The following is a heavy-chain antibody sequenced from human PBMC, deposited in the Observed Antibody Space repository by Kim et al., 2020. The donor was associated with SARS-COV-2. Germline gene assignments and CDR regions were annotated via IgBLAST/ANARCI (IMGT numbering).Heavy chain of an antibody. Sequence: GGSLRLSCAASGFTFSSYTLNWVRQAPGKGLEWVSSISGSSTYIYYADSVKGRFTISRDNAKSSLYLQLHSLRAEDTAVYYCASNPKYSGYDSHYQYYGMDVWGQGTTVSVSS. J-gene: IGHJ6*02. D-gene: IGHD5-12*01. CDR3: ASNPKYSGYDSHYQYYGMDV. CDR2: ISGSSTYI. CDR1: GFTFSSYT. V-gene: IGHV3-21*04.